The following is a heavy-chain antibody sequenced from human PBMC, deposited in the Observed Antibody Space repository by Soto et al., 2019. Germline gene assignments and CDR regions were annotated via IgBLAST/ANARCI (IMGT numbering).Heavy chain of an antibody. CDR3: ARPFCSSSTCDSWFDP. D-gene: IGHD2-2*01. J-gene: IGHJ5*02. CDR1: GYTFTTFW. CDR2: IDPRDSYT. Sequence: PGESLKISCTGFGYTFTTFWISWVRQMPGRGLEWMGRIDPRDSYTNYSPSFQGHATISADKSISTAYLQWGSLTASDTAMYYCARPFCSSSTCDSWFDPWGQGTLVTVSS. V-gene: IGHV5-10-1*01.